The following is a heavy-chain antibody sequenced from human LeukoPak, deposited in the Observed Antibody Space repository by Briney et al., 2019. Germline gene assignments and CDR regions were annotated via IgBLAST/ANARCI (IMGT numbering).Heavy chain of an antibody. D-gene: IGHD6-19*01. Sequence: ASVKVSCKASGYTFTSYDINWVRQATGQGLEWMGWMNPNSGNTGYAQKFQGRVTMTRNTSISTAYMELSSLRSEDTAVYYCARVDSSGWYGDYWGQGTLVTVSS. CDR1: GYTFTSYD. V-gene: IGHV1-8*01. CDR2: MNPNSGNT. J-gene: IGHJ4*02. CDR3: ARVDSSGWYGDY.